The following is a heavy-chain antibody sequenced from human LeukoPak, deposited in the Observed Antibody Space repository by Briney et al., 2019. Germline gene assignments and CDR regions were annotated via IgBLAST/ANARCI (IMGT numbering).Heavy chain of an antibody. J-gene: IGHJ6*02. V-gene: IGHV4-4*09. CDR2: IYTSGST. Sequence: SETLSLTCTVSGGSISSYYWSWIRQPPGKGLEWIGYIYTSGSTNYNPSLKSRVTISVDTPKNQFSLKLSSVTAADTAVYYCARLSMFHYYYGMDVWGQGTTVTVSS. D-gene: IGHD3-3*02. CDR1: GGSISSYY. CDR3: ARLSMFHYYYGMDV.